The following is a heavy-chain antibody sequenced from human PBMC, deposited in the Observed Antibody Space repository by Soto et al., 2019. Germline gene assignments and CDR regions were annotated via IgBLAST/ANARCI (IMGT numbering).Heavy chain of an antibody. D-gene: IGHD2-21*01. CDR2: MYYSGST. CDR3: TRGGDPYKTGH. J-gene: IGHJ4*02. CDR1: GGSVSSNSYY. V-gene: IGHV4-61*01. Sequence: SETLSLTCTVSGGSVSSNSYYWSWIRQPPGKGLEWIGYMYYSGSTNYNPSLKSRVTISVDTSKNQFSLKLTSVNTADTAIYYCTRGGDPYKTGHWGQGTLVTVS.